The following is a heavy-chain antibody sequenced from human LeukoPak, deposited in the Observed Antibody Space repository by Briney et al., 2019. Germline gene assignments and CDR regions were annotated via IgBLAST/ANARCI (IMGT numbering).Heavy chain of an antibody. D-gene: IGHD1-26*01. CDR1: GGSINSYY. CDR2: IYYGGSP. Sequence: PSETLSLTCTVSGGSINSYYWSWIRQPPGKGLEWIGDIYYGGSPDYSPSLKSRVTISVATSKTQFSLKLRSVTAADTAVYYCARLGELHSLWWFDPWGQGTLVTVSS. J-gene: IGHJ5*02. CDR3: ARLGELHSLWWFDP. V-gene: IGHV4-59*08.